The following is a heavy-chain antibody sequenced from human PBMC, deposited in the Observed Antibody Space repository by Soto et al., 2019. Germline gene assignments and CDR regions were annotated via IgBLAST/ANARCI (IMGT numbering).Heavy chain of an antibody. V-gene: IGHV3-48*02. J-gene: IGHJ4*02. D-gene: IGHD3-16*01. CDR2: IHGTRSII. CDR1: GFTFSSHA. CDR3: PRDARNADYDY. Sequence: EVQLVESGGGLVQPGGSLKLSCAVSGFTFSSHAMNWVRQAPGKGLEWVAYIHGTRSIIYYADSVKGRFTISRDNAKNSLYLQMDSLRDEDTALYYCPRDARNADYDYWGQGTLVTVSS.